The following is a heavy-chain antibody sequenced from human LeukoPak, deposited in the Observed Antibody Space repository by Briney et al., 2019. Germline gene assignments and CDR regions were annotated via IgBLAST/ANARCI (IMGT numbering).Heavy chain of an antibody. CDR1: GGPISSYY. CDR3: ARVDLRAAYFDY. V-gene: IGHV4-4*07. D-gene: IGHD2-15*01. J-gene: IGHJ4*02. CDR2: IYTSGST. Sequence: SETLSLTCTVAGGPISSYYWSWIRQPAGKGLEWIGRIYTSGSTGYNPSLKSRVTMSVDTSKNQFSLKLSSVTAADTAVYYCARVDLRAAYFDYWGQGTLVTVSS.